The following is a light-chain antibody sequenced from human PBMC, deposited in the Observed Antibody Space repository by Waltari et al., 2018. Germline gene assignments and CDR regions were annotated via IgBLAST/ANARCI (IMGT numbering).Light chain of an antibody. CDR2: SNN. V-gene: IGLV1-44*01. J-gene: IGLJ2*01. Sequence: QSVLTQPPSASGTPGQTVTLSSSGSTSNIESNPVPPYQQLPGKAPKLLIYSNNQRPSGVPDRFSASKSGTSASLAISGLRSEDEADYYCVSWDDSLNGPAVGGGTKLTVL. CDR1: TSNIESNP. CDR3: VSWDDSLNGPA.